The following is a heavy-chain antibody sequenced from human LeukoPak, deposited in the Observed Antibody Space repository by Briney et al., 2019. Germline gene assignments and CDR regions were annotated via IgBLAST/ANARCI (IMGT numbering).Heavy chain of an antibody. Sequence: GGSLRLSCAASGFTFSSYAMHWVRQAPGKGLEWVAVISYGGSNKYYADSVKGRFTISRDNSKNTLYLQVNSLRAEDTAVYYCARSRWLDAFDYWGQGTLVTVSS. V-gene: IGHV3-30*04. CDR1: GFTFSSYA. CDR3: ARSRWLDAFDY. J-gene: IGHJ4*02. CDR2: ISYGGSNK. D-gene: IGHD6-19*01.